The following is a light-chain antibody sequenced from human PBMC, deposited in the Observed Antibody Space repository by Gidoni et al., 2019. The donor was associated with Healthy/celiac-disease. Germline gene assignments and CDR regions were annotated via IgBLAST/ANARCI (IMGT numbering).Light chain of an antibody. V-gene: IGLV3-1*01. J-gene: IGLJ2*01. CDR3: QAWDSSTVV. CDR2: QDS. CDR1: KLGDKY. Sequence: SYELTQPPSVSASPGQTASITCSGDKLGDKYACCYQQKPGQSPVLVIYQDSKRHSGIPERFSGSNSGNTATLTISGTQAMDEADYYCQAWDSSTVVFGGGTKLTVL.